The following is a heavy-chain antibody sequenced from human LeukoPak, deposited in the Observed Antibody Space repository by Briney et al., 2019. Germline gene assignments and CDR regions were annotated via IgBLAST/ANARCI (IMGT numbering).Heavy chain of an antibody. CDR2: INWNGGST. V-gene: IGHV3-20*04. J-gene: IGHJ4*02. CDR1: GFTFDDYG. Sequence: GGSLRLSCAASGFTFDDYGMSWVRQAPGKGLEWVSGINWNGGSTGYADSVKGRFTISRDNAKNSLYLQMNSLRAEDTALYYCAKDDGSGSYYPSLDYWGQGTLVTVSS. D-gene: IGHD3-10*01. CDR3: AKDDGSGSYYPSLDY.